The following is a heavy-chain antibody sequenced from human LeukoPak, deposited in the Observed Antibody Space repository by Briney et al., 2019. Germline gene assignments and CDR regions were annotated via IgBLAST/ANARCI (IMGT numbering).Heavy chain of an antibody. Sequence: GASVKVSCKASGYIFTTYDIGWVRQATGRGLEWMGWLNPNSGNAGYAQKFQGRVTISRNTSMSTAYMELSSLRSDDTAIYYCARRKFLGWFDPWGQGTLVTVSS. CDR2: LNPNSGNA. V-gene: IGHV1-8*03. J-gene: IGHJ5*02. CDR1: GYIFTTYD. D-gene: IGHD7-27*01. CDR3: ARRKFLGWFDP.